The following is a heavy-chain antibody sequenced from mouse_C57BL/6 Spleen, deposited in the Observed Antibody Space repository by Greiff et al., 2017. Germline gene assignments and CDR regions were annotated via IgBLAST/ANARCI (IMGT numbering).Heavy chain of an antibody. CDR2: IYPYNGVS. D-gene: IGHD2-4*01. Sequence: EVQLVESGPELVKPGASVKISCKASGYSFTGYYMHWVKQSHGNILDWIGYIYPYNGVSSYNQKFKGKATLTVGKSSSTAYMELRSLTSEDSAVYYCARRGTYDYDEGFAYWGQGTLVTVSA. CDR1: GYSFTGYY. CDR3: ARRGTYDYDEGFAY. J-gene: IGHJ3*01. V-gene: IGHV1-31*01.